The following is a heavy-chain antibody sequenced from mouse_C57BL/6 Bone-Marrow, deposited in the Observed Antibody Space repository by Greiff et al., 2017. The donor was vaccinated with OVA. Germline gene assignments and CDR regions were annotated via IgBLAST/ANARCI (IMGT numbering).Heavy chain of an antibody. Sequence: QVQLKESGAELARPGASVKMSCKASGYTFTSYTMHWVKQRPGQGLEWIGYINPSSGYTQYNQKFKDKATLTADKSSSTAYMQLSSLTSEDSAVYYCARQIYYDYDGTSWFAYWGQGTLVTVSA. J-gene: IGHJ3*01. CDR3: ARQIYYDYDGTSWFAY. CDR2: INPSSGYT. D-gene: IGHD2-4*01. CDR1: GYTFTSYT. V-gene: IGHV1-4*01.